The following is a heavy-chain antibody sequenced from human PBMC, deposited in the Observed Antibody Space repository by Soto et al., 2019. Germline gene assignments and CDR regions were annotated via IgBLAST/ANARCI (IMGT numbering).Heavy chain of an antibody. CDR3: ARDNITGLFDY. J-gene: IGHJ4*02. Sequence: SETLSLTCTVSGGSIGTYYGSWIRQPPGKGLEWIGYIYYRGNTDYNPSLKSRVTISLDTPKNQFSLKLSSVTAADTAVYYCARDNITGLFDYWGQGTLVIVSS. CDR1: GGSIGTYY. CDR2: IYYRGNT. D-gene: IGHD2-8*02. V-gene: IGHV4-59*12.